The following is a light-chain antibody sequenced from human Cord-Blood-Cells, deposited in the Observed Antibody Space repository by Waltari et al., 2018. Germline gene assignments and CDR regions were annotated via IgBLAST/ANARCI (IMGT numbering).Light chain of an antibody. CDR3: MQALQTPIT. J-gene: IGKJ5*01. CDR2: LGS. CDR1: QNILHSNGYNY. Sequence: DIVMTQSPLSLPVTPGEPASISCRSSQNILHSNGYNYLDWYLQKPGQSPQLLIYLGSNRASGVPDRFSGSGSGTDFTLKISRVEAEDVGVYYCMQALQTPITFGQGTRLEIK. V-gene: IGKV2-28*01.